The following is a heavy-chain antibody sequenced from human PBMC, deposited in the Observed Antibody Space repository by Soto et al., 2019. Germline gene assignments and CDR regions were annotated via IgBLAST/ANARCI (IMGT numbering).Heavy chain of an antibody. V-gene: IGHV4-59*01. D-gene: IGHD3-3*01. CDR2: IYYSGST. CDR3: ARAGLYDFWSGYHYGMDV. CDR1: GGSISSYY. J-gene: IGHJ6*02. Sequence: SETLSLTCTVSGGSISSYYWSWIRQPPGKGLEWIGYIYYSGSTNYNPSLKSRVTISVDTSKNQFSLKLSSVTAADTAVYYCARAGLYDFWSGYHYGMDVWGQGTTVTVSS.